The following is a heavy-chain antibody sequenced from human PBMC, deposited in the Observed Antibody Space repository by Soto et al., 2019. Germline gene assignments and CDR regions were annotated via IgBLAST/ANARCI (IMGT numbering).Heavy chain of an antibody. CDR2: ISYDGSNK. D-gene: IGHD2-15*01. CDR1: GFTFSSYG. CDR3: AKITARYCSGGSCYSYGMDV. J-gene: IGHJ6*02. Sequence: PGGSLRLSCAASGFTFSSYGMHWVRQAPGKGLEWVAVISYDGSNKYYADSVKGRFTISRDNSKNTLYLQMNSLRAEDTAVYYCAKITARYCSGGSCYSYGMDVWGQGTTVTVSS. V-gene: IGHV3-30*18.